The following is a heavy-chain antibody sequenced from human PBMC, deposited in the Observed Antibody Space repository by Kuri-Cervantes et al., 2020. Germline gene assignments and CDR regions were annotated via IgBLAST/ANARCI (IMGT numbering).Heavy chain of an antibody. Sequence: SETLSLTCTVSGYSISSDYYWGWIRQPPGKGLEWIGYIYYSGSTNYNPSLKSRVTISVDTSKNQFSLKLSSVTAADTAVYYCARVSVAQEFHYYYYYYMDVWGKGTTVTVSS. CDR1: GYSISSDYY. V-gene: IGHV4-61*01. CDR2: IYYSGST. J-gene: IGHJ6*03. CDR3: ARVSVAQEFHYYYYYYMDV. D-gene: IGHD3-10*01.